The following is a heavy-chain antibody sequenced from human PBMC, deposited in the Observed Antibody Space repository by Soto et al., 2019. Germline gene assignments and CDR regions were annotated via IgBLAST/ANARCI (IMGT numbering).Heavy chain of an antibody. J-gene: IGHJ6*02. Sequence: QVQLVESGGGVIQPGRSLRLSCEASGFAFDTYGMHWIRQGAGQGLEWVATMSYDGSKIYYRDSVRGRFSISRDDSKRTLYLQMNSLRAEDTAVYYCAKDRDPYYYYYLMDGWGQGSTVTVSS. CDR3: AKDRDPYYYYYLMDG. CDR2: MSYDGSKI. V-gene: IGHV3-30*18. CDR1: GFAFDTYG.